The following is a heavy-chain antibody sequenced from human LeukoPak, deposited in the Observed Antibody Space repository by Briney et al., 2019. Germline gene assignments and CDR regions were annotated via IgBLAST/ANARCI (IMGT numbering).Heavy chain of an antibody. J-gene: IGHJ6*03. CDR1: VFTFSNCW. CDR2: VKSQTDGGTT. CDR3: TTDPEQPRYYYYYYMDV. V-gene: IGHV3-15*01. D-gene: IGHD6-13*01. Sequence: GGCVRLSCAGCVFTFSNCWMLWVRQAPGRGLVEGVGVKSQTDGGTTDYAPPVKGTFTISSDESKNTLYLQMNSLKTEDTAVYYCTTDPEQPRYYYYYYMDVWGTGPTDTVSS.